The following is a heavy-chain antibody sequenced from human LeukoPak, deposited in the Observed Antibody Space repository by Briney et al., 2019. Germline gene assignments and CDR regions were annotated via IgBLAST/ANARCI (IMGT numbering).Heavy chain of an antibody. CDR1: GFTFSSYP. V-gene: IGHV3-64*01. D-gene: IGHD6-19*01. CDR2: ISTNGGAT. Sequence: GGSLRLSCAASGFTFSSYPMHWVRQAPGRGLEYVSAISTNGGATYYGNSMKGRFTISRDNSKNTLYLQMGSLRSEDTAVYYCVREPFGWYDYWGRGTLVTVSS. CDR3: VREPFGWYDY. J-gene: IGHJ4*02.